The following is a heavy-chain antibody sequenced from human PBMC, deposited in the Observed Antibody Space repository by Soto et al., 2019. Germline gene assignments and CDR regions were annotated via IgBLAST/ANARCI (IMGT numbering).Heavy chain of an antibody. Sequence: QVQLVQSGAEVKKPGSSVKVSCKASGGTISSYAINWVRQAPGQGLEWMGAIIPFFDAPKFAQKFQGRVTITADKSTNTAYMELSSLRSEDTVISYCARGLSADYWGQGTLVTVSS. D-gene: IGHD3-10*01. CDR1: GGTISSYA. CDR3: ARGLSADY. CDR2: IIPFFDAP. V-gene: IGHV1-69*06. J-gene: IGHJ4*02.